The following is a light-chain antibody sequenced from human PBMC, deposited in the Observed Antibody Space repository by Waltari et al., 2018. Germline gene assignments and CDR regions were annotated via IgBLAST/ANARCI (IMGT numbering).Light chain of an antibody. CDR3: NSYANSNTRV. J-gene: IGLJ3*02. CDR1: SSDIGSYNY. CDR2: DVS. V-gene: IGLV2-14*03. Sequence: QSALTPAASVSGSPGQPITISCTGTSSDIGSYNYVSWYQQHPGKAPKLIIYDVSNRPSGVSNRFSGSKSGNTASLTISGLQAEDEADYYCNSYANSNTRVFGGGTKLTVL.